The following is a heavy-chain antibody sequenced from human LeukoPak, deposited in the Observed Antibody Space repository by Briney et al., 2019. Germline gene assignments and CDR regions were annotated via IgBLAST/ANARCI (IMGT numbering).Heavy chain of an antibody. CDR1: GYTFTSYY. CDR2: INPSGGST. CDR3: ARDSSSGWYSSSYYYYGMDV. Sequence: ASVKASCKASGYTFTSYYMHWVRQAPGQGLEWMGIINPSGGSTSYAQKFQGRVTMTRDTSTSTVYMELSSLRSEDTAVYYCARDSSSGWYSSSYYYYGMDVWGQGTTVTVSS. V-gene: IGHV1-46*01. J-gene: IGHJ6*02. D-gene: IGHD6-19*01.